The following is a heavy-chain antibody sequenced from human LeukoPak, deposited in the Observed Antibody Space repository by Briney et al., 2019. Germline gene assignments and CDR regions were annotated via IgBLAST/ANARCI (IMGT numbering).Heavy chain of an antibody. D-gene: IGHD1-26*01. CDR2: ISSSSSYI. CDR3: ARDRGPGGIVGAPDAFDI. J-gene: IGHJ3*02. V-gene: IGHV3-21*01. CDR1: GFTFSSYS. Sequence: PGGSLRLSCAASGFTFSSYSMNWVRQAPGKGLEWVSSISSSSSYIYYADSVKGRFTISRDNAKNSLYLRMNSLRAEDTAVYYCARDRGPGGIVGAPDAFDIWGQGTMVTVSS.